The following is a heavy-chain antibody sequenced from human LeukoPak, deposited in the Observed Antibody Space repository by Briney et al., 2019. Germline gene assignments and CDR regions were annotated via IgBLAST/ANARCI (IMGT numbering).Heavy chain of an antibody. CDR3: ARVTYYYDSSGYFIFDY. D-gene: IGHD3-22*01. V-gene: IGHV3-48*03. CDR2: ISNSGSTI. CDR1: GFTFGSYE. J-gene: IGHJ4*02. Sequence: PGGSLRLSCAASGFTFGSYEMNWVRQAPGKGLEWVSYISNSGSTIYYADSVKGRFTISRDNAKNSLYLQMNSLRAEDTAVYYCARVTYYYDSSGYFIFDYWGQGTLVTVSS.